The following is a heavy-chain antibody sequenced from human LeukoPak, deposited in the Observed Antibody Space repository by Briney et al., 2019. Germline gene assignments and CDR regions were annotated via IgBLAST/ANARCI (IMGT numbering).Heavy chain of an antibody. CDR2: IYSGGST. V-gene: IGHV3-53*01. CDR3: AREAPLTTVVTPDAFDI. D-gene: IGHD4-23*01. J-gene: IGHJ3*02. Sequence: GGSLRLSCAASGFTVSSNYMSWVRQAPGKGPEWVSVIYSGGSTYYADSVKGRFTISRDNSKNTLYLQMNSLRAEDTAVYYCAREAPLTTVVTPDAFDIWGQGTMVTVSS. CDR1: GFTVSSNY.